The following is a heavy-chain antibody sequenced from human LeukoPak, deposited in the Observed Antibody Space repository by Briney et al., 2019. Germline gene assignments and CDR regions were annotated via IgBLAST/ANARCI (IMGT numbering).Heavy chain of an antibody. CDR3: ARGSLWFGELSGAFDI. D-gene: IGHD3-10*01. Sequence: ASVKVSCKASGYTFTSYGISWVRQAPGQGLEWMGWISAYNGNTNYAQKFQGRVTITADKSTSTAYMELSSLRSEDTAVYYCARGSLWFGELSGAFDIWGQGTMVTVSS. CDR2: ISAYNGNT. V-gene: IGHV1-18*01. CDR1: GYTFTSYG. J-gene: IGHJ3*02.